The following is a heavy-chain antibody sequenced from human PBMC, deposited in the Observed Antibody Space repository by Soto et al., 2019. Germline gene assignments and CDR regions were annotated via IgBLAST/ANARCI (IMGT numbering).Heavy chain of an antibody. J-gene: IGHJ4*02. D-gene: IGHD6-6*01. V-gene: IGHV4-34*01. CDR2: ISQSGNT. CDR3: ARAPKVSGSSQTRPDF. CDR1: SGSFSGYY. Sequence: SETLSLTCSIYSGSFSGYYWSWIRQPPGKGLEGIGEISQSGNTNYSPSLKSRVSISIDTSKKQFSLNLASVSAADTAVYYCARAPKVSGSSQTRPDFWGEGTLVT.